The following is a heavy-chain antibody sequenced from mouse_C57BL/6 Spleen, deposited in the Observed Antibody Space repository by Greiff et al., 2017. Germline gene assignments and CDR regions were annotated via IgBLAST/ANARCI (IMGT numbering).Heavy chain of an antibody. Sequence: VQLQQSGAELVKPGASVKLSCKASGYTFTEYTIHWVKQRSGQGLEWIGWFYPGSGSIKYNEKFKDKATLTADKSSSTVYMVLSRLTSEDSAVYFCARHVLYSSYIYYAMDYWGQGTSVTVSS. D-gene: IGHD1-1*01. J-gene: IGHJ4*01. CDR3: ARHVLYSSYIYYAMDY. V-gene: IGHV1-62-2*01. CDR1: GYTFTEYT. CDR2: FYPGSGSI.